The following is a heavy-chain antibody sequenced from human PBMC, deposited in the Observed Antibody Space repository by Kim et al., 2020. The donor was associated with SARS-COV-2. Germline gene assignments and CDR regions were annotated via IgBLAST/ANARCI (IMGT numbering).Heavy chain of an antibody. CDR1: GFTFSSYG. Sequence: GGSLRLSCAASGFTFSSYGMHWVRQAPGKGLEWVAVISYDGSNKYYADSVKGRFTISRDNSKNTLYLQMNSLRAEDTAVYYCAKDLRYFDWSKVLDVWGQGTTVTVSS. J-gene: IGHJ6*02. D-gene: IGHD3-9*01. V-gene: IGHV3-30*18. CDR3: AKDLRYFDWSKVLDV. CDR2: ISYDGSNK.